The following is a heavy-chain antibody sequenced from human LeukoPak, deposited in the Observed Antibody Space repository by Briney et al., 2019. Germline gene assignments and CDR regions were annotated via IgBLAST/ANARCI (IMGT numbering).Heavy chain of an antibody. Sequence: SETLSLTCAVSGDSISCCYWTWIRQSAGRGLEWIGRVFVTGITNYNPSLQGRVTMSVDRSKSQFSLRLSSVTAADTAVYYCVRQGYNYGAFNAWGQGTLVTVSS. CDR1: GDSISCCY. J-gene: IGHJ4*02. D-gene: IGHD5-18*01. CDR2: VFVTGIT. CDR3: VRQGYNYGAFNA. V-gene: IGHV4-4*07.